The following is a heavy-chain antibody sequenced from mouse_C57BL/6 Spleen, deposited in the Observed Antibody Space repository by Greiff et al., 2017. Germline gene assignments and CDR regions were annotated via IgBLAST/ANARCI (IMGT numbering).Heavy chain of an antibody. CDR2: IWRGGST. Sequence: VKLVESGPGLVQPSQSLSITCTVSGFSLTSYGVHWVRQSPGKGLEWLGVIWRGGSTDYNAAFMSRLSITKDNSKSQVFFKMNSLQADDTAIYYCAKNDYDSYYFDYWGQGTTLTVSS. J-gene: IGHJ2*01. CDR1: GFSLTSYG. CDR3: AKNDYDSYYFDY. V-gene: IGHV2-5*01. D-gene: IGHD2-4*01.